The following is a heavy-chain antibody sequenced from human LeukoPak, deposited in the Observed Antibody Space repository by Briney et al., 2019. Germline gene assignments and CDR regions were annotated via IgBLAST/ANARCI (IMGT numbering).Heavy chain of an antibody. CDR3: ATSYDHGWLVGS. V-gene: IGHV4-59*01. CDR2: IHYSGTI. D-gene: IGHD3-16*01. J-gene: IGHJ4*02. CDR1: GGSITNDY. Sequence: SETLSLTCTVSGGSITNDYWNWIRQSSGKQLEWIGSIHYSGTINYSPSLRSRITISLDTSKNQFSLKLSSVTAADTAMYYCATSYDHGWLVGSWGQGTLVTVSS.